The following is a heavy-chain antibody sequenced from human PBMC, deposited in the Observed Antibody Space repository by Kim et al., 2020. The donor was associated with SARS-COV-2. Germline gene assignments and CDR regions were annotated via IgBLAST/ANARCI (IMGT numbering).Heavy chain of an antibody. Sequence: GGSLRLSCTASGFTFSTYWMHWVRQAPGKGPVWVSRLNPDETNIRYADSVKGRFTVSRDNAKNTLYLQMNSLRVEDTAVYYCARGQTAAGATTFDYWGQG. CDR2: LNPDETNI. J-gene: IGHJ4*02. D-gene: IGHD6-13*01. CDR3: ARGQTAAGATTFDY. CDR1: GFTFSTYW. V-gene: IGHV3-74*01.